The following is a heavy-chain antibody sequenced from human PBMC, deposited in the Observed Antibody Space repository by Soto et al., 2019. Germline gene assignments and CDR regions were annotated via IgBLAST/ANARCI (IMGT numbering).Heavy chain of an antibody. CDR1: GGSISGSY. CDR2: VYYTGST. J-gene: IGHJ4*02. Sequence: SETLSLTCSVSGGSISGSYWSWIRQSPGKGLEWLGYVYYTGSTNYSPSLRSRVSISVDTSKNEFSLRLSSVTAVDTAVYFCARSVAVPGAHIDYWGQGTQVTVSS. D-gene: IGHD6-19*01. CDR3: ARSVAVPGAHIDY. V-gene: IGHV4-59*01.